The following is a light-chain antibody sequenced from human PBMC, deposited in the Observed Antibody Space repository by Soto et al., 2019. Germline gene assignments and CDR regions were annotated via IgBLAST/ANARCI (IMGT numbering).Light chain of an antibody. J-gene: IGKJ5*01. CDR2: DAS. V-gene: IGKV3-11*01. CDR1: QSVSRY. Sequence: IVLTQFPATRSLSPGERATRSCRASQSVSRYLAWYQQKPGQAPRLLIYDASNRATGIPARFSGSVSGTDGTITISRLEQEDGSVYYCQQRSNWPSTFGQGIRLEIK. CDR3: QQRSNWPST.